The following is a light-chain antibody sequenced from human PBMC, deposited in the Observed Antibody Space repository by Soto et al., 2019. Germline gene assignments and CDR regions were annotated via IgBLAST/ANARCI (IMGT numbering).Light chain of an antibody. CDR3: ATWDSSLSVEV. J-gene: IGLJ1*01. Sequence: QLMLAQPLSVSAAPGQKVTISCSGSVSNIGDNFVSWYQQLPGTAAKLLIVDNDERPSGIPDRFSGSKSGTSATLGITGLQSGDEADYYCATWDSSLSVEVFGTGTKVTVL. CDR1: VSNIGDNF. V-gene: IGLV1-51*01. CDR2: DND.